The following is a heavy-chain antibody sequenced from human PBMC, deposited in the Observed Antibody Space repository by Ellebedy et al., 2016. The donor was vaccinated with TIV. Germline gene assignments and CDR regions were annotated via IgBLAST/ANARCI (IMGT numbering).Heavy chain of an antibody. V-gene: IGHV5-10-1*01. J-gene: IGHJ4*02. Sequence: GESLKISCKGSGYRFISYWISWVRQMPGKGLEWMGRIDPSDSYTNYSPSFQGHVTISADKSISTAYLQWSSLKASDTAMYYCARSVAGRAPFDYWGQGILVTVSS. CDR1: GYRFISYW. CDR2: IDPSDSYT. CDR3: ARSVAGRAPFDY. D-gene: IGHD6-19*01.